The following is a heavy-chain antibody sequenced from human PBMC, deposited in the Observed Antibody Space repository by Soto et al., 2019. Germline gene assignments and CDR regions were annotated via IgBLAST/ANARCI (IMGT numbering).Heavy chain of an antibody. CDR1: GFIFSGYG. CDR3: AKDRVGRVNAFEI. V-gene: IGHV3-30*18. Sequence: QVQLVESGGGVVQPGRSLRLSCAASGFIFSGYGMDWVREAPGKGLEWVAVTSSDGSKKYYADSVKGRVTISRDNSKNTLYLQMNSLRVEDTAVYYCAKDRVGRVNAFEIWGQGTMVTVSS. J-gene: IGHJ3*02. D-gene: IGHD2-15*01. CDR2: TSSDGSKK.